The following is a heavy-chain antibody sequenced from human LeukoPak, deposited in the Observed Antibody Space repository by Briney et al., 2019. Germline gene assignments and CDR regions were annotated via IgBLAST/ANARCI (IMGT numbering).Heavy chain of an antibody. CDR3: ARVDRYHYYLDV. CDR1: GGTFSSYS. CDR2: IMPLFNTA. J-gene: IGHJ6*03. Sequence: SVKVSCKASGGTFSSYSITRVRQAPGQGLEWMGGIMPLFNTANYAQQFQGRVTITTDESTSTAYMELSSLRFEDTAMYYCARVDRYHYYLDVWGKGTTVTVSS. V-gene: IGHV1-69*05.